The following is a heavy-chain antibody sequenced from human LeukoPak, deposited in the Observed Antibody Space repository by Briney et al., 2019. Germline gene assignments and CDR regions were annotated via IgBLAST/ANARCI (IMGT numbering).Heavy chain of an antibody. CDR1: GYTFCRYA. Sequence: GGSLRLSCSASGYTFCRYAMHWVRQAPGKGLEYVSGINDNGGRTHYGDSVKGRFSISRDNSKNTLHLQMSTLRAEDTALYYCVKDVGGSYAFDYWGQGILVTVAS. D-gene: IGHD1-26*01. V-gene: IGHV3-64D*09. CDR3: VKDVGGSYAFDY. J-gene: IGHJ4*02. CDR2: INDNGGRT.